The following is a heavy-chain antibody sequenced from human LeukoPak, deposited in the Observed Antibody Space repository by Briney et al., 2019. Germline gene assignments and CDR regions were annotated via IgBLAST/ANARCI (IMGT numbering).Heavy chain of an antibody. J-gene: IGHJ4*02. V-gene: IGHV3-30*03. CDR2: ISCDGSNK. CDR3: ARADSSSPDYYFDY. CDR1: GFTFSSYG. Sequence: GRSLRLSCAASGFTFSSYGMHWVRQAPGKGLEWVAVISCDGSNKYYADSVKGRFTISRDNSKNTLYLQMNSLRAEDTAVYYCARADSSSPDYYFDYWGQGTLVTVSS. D-gene: IGHD6-13*01.